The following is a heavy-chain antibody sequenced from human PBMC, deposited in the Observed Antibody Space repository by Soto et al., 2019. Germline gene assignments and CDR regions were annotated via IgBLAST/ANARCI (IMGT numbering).Heavy chain of an antibody. V-gene: IGHV3-7*03. CDR2: IKQDGSEK. J-gene: IGHJ6*02. Sequence: GESLKISCKGSGYSFTSYWIGWVRQAPGKGLEWVANIKQDGSEKYYVDSVKGRFTISRDNAKNTLWLQMNSLRAEDAAIYYCAKYLAGPPFYGLDVWGQGTTVTVSS. CDR3: AKYLAGPPFYGLDV. D-gene: IGHD3-10*01. CDR1: GYSFTSYW.